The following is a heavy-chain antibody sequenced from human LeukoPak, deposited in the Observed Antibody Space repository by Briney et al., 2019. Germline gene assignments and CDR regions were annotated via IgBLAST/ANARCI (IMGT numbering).Heavy chain of an antibody. V-gene: IGHV4-39*07. J-gene: IGHJ3*02. D-gene: IGHD2-21*02. CDR1: GGSISSSGKY. CDR2: MFYSGTT. Sequence: SETLSLTCTVSGGSISSSGKYGAWTRQPPGKGLEWMGSMFYSGTTYYNPSLKSRVTISVDKSKNQFSLKLSSVTAADTAVYYCAGAHCGGDCYSGRAFDIWGQGTMVTVSS. CDR3: AGAHCGGDCYSGRAFDI.